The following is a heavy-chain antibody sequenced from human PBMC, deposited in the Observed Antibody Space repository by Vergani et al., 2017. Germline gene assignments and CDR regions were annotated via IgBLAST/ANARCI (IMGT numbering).Heavy chain of an antibody. J-gene: IGHJ4*02. D-gene: IGHD5-24*01. CDR1: GFTFSSYA. V-gene: IGHV3-30-3*01. Sequence: QVQLVESGGGVVQPGRSLRLSCAASGFTFSSYAMHWVRQAPGKGLEWVAVISYDGSNKYYADSVKGRFTISRDNSKNTLYLQMNSLRAEDTAVYYCARYPLRGAATILDYWGQGTLVAVSS. CDR2: ISYDGSNK. CDR3: ARYPLRGAATILDY.